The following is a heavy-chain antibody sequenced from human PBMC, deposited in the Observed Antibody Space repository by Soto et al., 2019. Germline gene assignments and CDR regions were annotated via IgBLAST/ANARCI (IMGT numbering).Heavy chain of an antibody. Sequence: QVQLVQSGAEVKKPGSSVKVSCKASGGTFSSYAISWVRQAPGQGLEWMGGIIPIFGTANYAQKFRGRVTITADESTSTAYMELSSLRSEDTAVYYCAREDIVVVPAALYYYYGMDVWGQGTTVTVSS. CDR1: GGTFSSYA. J-gene: IGHJ6*02. CDR3: AREDIVVVPAALYYYYGMDV. CDR2: IIPIFGTA. D-gene: IGHD2-2*01. V-gene: IGHV1-69*01.